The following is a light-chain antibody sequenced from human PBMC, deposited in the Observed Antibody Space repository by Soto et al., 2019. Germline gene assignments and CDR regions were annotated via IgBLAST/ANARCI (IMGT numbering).Light chain of an antibody. V-gene: IGLV1-40*01. Sequence: QSVLTQPPSVSGVPGQRVTISCTGSSSNIGAGYDVHWYQQLPGTAPKLLIYGNTNRPSGVPDRFSASKSGTSASLAITGLQAEDEADYYCQSYDSSLSGPVVFGGGTKLTVL. CDR2: GNT. CDR3: QSYDSSLSGPVV. CDR1: SSNIGAGYD. J-gene: IGLJ2*01.